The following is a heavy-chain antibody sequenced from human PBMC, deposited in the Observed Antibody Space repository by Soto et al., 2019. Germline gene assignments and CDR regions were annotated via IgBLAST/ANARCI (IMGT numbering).Heavy chain of an antibody. CDR1: GFTFSSYA. D-gene: IGHD1-7*01. Sequence: GGSLRLSCAASGFTFSSYALSWVRQAPGTGLEWVSAISGSGGSTYYADSVKGRLTISRDNSKNTLYLQMNSLRAEDTAVYYCAKGGTGTTGGYYYGMDVWGQGTTVTVSS. J-gene: IGHJ6*02. CDR3: AKGGTGTTGGYYYGMDV. V-gene: IGHV3-23*01. CDR2: ISGSGGST.